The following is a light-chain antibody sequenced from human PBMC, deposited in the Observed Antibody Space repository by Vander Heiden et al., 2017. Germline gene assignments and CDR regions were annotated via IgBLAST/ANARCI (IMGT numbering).Light chain of an antibody. CDR1: SSNIGVGYD. V-gene: IGLV1-40*01. CDR2: VNS. J-gene: IGLJ2*01. Sequence: QSVLTQPPSVSGAPGQRVPISCTGRSSNIGVGYDVHCYQQRPGTATQLLFFVNSNRPSGVPARCSCATSCASASPATTTLQAEDEADYYCYSSHNSMSGFVVFGRGTKITV. CDR3: YSSHNSMSGFVV.